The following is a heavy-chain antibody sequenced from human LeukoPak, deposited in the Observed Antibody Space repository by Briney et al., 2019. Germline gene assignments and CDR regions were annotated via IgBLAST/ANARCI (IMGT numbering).Heavy chain of an antibody. CDR1: GFTFSTYA. CDR3: AKSYSGSRNAFDI. J-gene: IGHJ3*02. Sequence: QSGGSLRLSCAASGFTFSTYAMGWVRLAPGKGLDWVSTIGGGGGTTFHADSVKGRFIISRDNSKNTLFLQMNSLRAEDTAVYYCAKSYSGSRNAFDIWGQGTMVTVSS. V-gene: IGHV3-23*01. CDR2: IGGGGGTT. D-gene: IGHD1-26*01.